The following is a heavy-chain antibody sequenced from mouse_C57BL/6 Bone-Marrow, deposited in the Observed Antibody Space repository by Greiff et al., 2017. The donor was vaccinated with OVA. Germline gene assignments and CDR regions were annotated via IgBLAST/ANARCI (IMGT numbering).Heavy chain of an antibody. CDR3: ARSGYSKSYFDY. CDR2: IYPRSGNT. CDR1: GYTFTSYG. D-gene: IGHD2-5*01. J-gene: IGHJ2*01. V-gene: IGHV1-81*01. Sequence: VQLQQSGAELARPGASVKLSCKASGYTFTSYGISWVKQGTGQGLEWIGEIYPRSGNTYYNEKFKGKATLTADKSSSTAYMELRSLTSEDSAVYFCARSGYSKSYFDYWGQGTTLTVSS.